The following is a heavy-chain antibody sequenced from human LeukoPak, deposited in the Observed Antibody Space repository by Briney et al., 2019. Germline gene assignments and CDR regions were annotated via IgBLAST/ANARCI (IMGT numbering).Heavy chain of an antibody. CDR1: GFTFSTYG. Sequence: GGSLRLSCAASGFTFSTYGMHWVRQAPGKGLEWVAGISYDGSTEEYADSVKGRFTISRDNSKNTLNLQMNSLREEDTAVYYCARDRGRRRMITFGDAFDIWGQGTMVTVSS. J-gene: IGHJ3*02. CDR3: ARDRGRRRMITFGDAFDI. D-gene: IGHD3-16*01. CDR2: ISYDGSTE. V-gene: IGHV3-30*03.